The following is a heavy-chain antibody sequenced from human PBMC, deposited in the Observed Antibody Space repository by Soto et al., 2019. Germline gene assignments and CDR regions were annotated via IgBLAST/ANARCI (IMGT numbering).Heavy chain of an antibody. CDR3: ARDQYGSGSDYYYMDV. CDR2: IYSGGST. V-gene: IGHV3-66*01. J-gene: IGHJ6*03. CDR1: GFTVSSNY. Sequence: GGSLRLSCAASGFTVSSNYMSWVRQAPGKGLEWVSVIYSGGSTYYADSVKGRFTISRDNSKNTLYLQMNSLRAEDTAVYYCARDQYGSGSDYYYMDVWGKGTTVTVSS. D-gene: IGHD3-10*01.